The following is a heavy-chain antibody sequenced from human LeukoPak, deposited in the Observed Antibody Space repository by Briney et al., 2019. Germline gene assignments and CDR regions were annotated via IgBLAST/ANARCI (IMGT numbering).Heavy chain of an antibody. Sequence: SETLSLTCAVSGGSISSSHYYWGWIRQPPGKGLEWIGSIYYSGSIYYNPSLRSRVTISVDTSRNQFSLKLSSVTAADTAVYYCARDRDSGSYYSWFDPWGQGTLVTVSS. CDR1: GGSISSSHYY. CDR2: IYYSGSI. V-gene: IGHV4-39*02. CDR3: ARDRDSGSYYSWFDP. J-gene: IGHJ5*02. D-gene: IGHD1-26*01.